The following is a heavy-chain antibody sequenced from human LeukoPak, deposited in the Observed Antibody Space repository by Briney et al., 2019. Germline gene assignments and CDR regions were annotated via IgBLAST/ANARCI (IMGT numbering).Heavy chain of an antibody. V-gene: IGHV3-9*01. J-gene: IGHJ4*02. D-gene: IGHD6-19*01. Sequence: GGSLRLSCAASGFTFDDYAMHWVRHAPGKGLEWVSGISWNSGNIGYADFVKGRFTISRDNAENSLYLQMNSLRPDDTAFYYCAKGISGWYSPFDYWGQGTLVTVSS. CDR1: GFTFDDYA. CDR2: ISWNSGNI. CDR3: AKGISGWYSPFDY.